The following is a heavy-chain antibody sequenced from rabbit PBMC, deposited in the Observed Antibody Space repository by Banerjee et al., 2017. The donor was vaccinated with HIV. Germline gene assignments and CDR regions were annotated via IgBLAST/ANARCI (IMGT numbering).Heavy chain of an antibody. CDR1: GFSFSSGYY. J-gene: IGHJ4*01. CDR3: GRDSHGYAGYYYFNL. D-gene: IGHD4-2*01. Sequence: QEQLEESGGDMVKPGASLTLTCTASGFSFSSGYYMCWVRQAPGKGPEWIACIYNGSSGSTYYASWVNGRFTISKTSTTVTLQMTTLTAADSATYFCGRDSHGYAGYYYFNLWGPGTLVTVS. CDR2: IYNGSSGST. V-gene: IGHV1S45*01.